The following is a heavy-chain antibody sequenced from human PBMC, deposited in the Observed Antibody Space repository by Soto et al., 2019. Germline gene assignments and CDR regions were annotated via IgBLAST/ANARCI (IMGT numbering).Heavy chain of an antibody. CDR1: GGSISSSSYY. J-gene: IGHJ6*03. CDR2: IYYSGST. D-gene: IGHD4-17*01. Sequence: SETLSLTCTVSGGSISSSSYYWGWIRQPPGKGLEWIGSIYYSGSTYYNPSLKSRVTISVDTSKNQFSLKLSSVTAADTAVYYCARRNGNIGDYLSYYMDVWGKGTTVTVSS. V-gene: IGHV4-39*01. CDR3: ARRNGNIGDYLSYYMDV.